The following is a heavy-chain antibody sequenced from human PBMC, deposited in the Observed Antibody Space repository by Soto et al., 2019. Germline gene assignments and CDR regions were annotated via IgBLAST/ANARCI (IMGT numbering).Heavy chain of an antibody. CDR1: VFSISGYY. J-gene: IGHJ6*02. D-gene: IGHD3-3*01. Sequence: GGSLRLSCAASVFSISGYYMSWIRQAPGKGLEWISYMSSTTSAIYYAESVKGRFTISRDNAKNSLYLQMNSLRAEDTAVYYYARPTDFWSHMDVWGQGTTVTVSS. CDR2: MSSTTSAI. CDR3: ARPTDFWSHMDV. V-gene: IGHV3-11*01.